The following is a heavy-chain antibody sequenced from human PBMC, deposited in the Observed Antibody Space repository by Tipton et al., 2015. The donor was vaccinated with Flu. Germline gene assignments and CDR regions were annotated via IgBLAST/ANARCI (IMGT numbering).Heavy chain of an antibody. J-gene: IGHJ3*02. CDR1: GGSISSYY. CDR2: IYYSGST. CDR3: ARRCSVNLMAGALGAFDI. D-gene: IGHD2-15*01. Sequence: LRLSCTVSGGSISSYYWSWIRQPPGKGLEWIGYIYYSGSTNYNPSLKSRVTISVDTSKNQFSLKLSSVTAADTAVYYCARRCSVNLMAGALGAFDIWGQGTMVTVSS. V-gene: IGHV4-59*12.